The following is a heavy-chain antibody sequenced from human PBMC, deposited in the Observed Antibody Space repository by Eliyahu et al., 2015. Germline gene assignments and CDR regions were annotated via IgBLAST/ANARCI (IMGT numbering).Heavy chain of an antibody. CDR2: IYYSGST. CDR3: AREVASGSVATLSWFDY. Sequence: QVQLQESGPGLVKPSETLXLTCTVSGGSIXSXYWSWIRQPPGKGLEWIGYIYYSGSTNYNPSLKXRVTISVDTSKNQFSLKLSSVTAADTAVYYCAREVASGSVATLSWFDYWGQGTLVTVSS. J-gene: IGHJ4*02. D-gene: IGHD5-12*01. V-gene: IGHV4-59*01. CDR1: GGSIXSXY.